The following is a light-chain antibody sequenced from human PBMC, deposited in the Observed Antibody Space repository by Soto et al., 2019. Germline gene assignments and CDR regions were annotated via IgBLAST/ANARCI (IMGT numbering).Light chain of an antibody. CDR1: QSVSARL. CDR3: QHYQGGHPIA. J-gene: IGKJ5*01. CDR2: DVF. V-gene: IGKV3-20*01. Sequence: EIVLTQSPDTLSLSPGESATPSCRASQSVSARLAWYKHKPGQPPRLLISDVFNRASGVAERFSGSGSETDFTLIIRRLEPEDSALYYCQHYQGGHPIAFGQGTRLEI.